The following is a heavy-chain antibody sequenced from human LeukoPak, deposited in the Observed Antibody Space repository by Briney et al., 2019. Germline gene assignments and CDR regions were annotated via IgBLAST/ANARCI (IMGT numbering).Heavy chain of an antibody. V-gene: IGHV1-3*01. D-gene: IGHD2-2*01. Sequence: ASVKVSCKASGYTFTSYAMHWVRQAPGQRLEWMGWINAGNGNTKYSQKFQGRVTITADESTSTAYMELSSLRSEDTAVYYCARGYSTYQLLSRKNYYMDVWGKGTTVTVSS. J-gene: IGHJ6*03. CDR2: INAGNGNT. CDR1: GYTFTSYA. CDR3: ARGYSTYQLLSRKNYYMDV.